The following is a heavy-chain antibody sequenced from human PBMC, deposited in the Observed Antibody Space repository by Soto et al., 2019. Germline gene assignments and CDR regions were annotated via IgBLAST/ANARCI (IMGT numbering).Heavy chain of an antibody. CDR2: INGNDGST. J-gene: IGHJ5*02. D-gene: IGHD3-3*01. V-gene: IGHV3-23*01. Sequence: GGSLRLSCAASGFTFSSYAMSWVRQAPGKGLEWVSTINGNDGSTYYADSVKGRFTISRDNSKNTLYLQMNSLRVEDTAVYYYAIAGSIFGVVMNNWFDPWGQGTLVTVSS. CDR3: AIAGSIFGVVMNNWFDP. CDR1: GFTFSSYA.